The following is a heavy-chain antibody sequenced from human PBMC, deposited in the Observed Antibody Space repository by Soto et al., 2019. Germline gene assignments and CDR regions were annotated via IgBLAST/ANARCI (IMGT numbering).Heavy chain of an antibody. Sequence: PSETLSLTCDVSGVSISSGNWWSWVRQPPGKGLEWIAEVYNDGSANYHPSLASRATISVDRSKNQFSLRLSSVTAADTGKYYCARLVYDSRLNYLYFDHWGQGTLVTVS. CDR2: VYNDGSA. J-gene: IGHJ4*02. D-gene: IGHD3-22*01. CDR3: ARLVYDSRLNYLYFDH. CDR1: GVSISSGNW. V-gene: IGHV4-4*02.